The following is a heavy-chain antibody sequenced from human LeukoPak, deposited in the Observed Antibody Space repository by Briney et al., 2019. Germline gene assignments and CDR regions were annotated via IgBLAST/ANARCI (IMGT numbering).Heavy chain of an antibody. V-gene: IGHV4-39*01. CDR2: IYYSGST. J-gene: IGHJ4*02. D-gene: IGHD3-10*01. CDR3: ARPGVQWYGELTYFDY. Sequence: SETLSLTCTVSGGSISSSTYYWGWIRQAPGKGLEWIGSIYYSGSTYYNPSLESRVTTSVDTSKNQFSLELNSVTAADTAMYYCARPGVQWYGELTYFDYWGQGTLVTVSS. CDR1: GGSISSSTYY.